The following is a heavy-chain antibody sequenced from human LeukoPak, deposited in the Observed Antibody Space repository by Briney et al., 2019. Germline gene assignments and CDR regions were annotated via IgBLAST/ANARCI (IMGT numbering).Heavy chain of an antibody. CDR1: GFTVSSNY. J-gene: IGHJ3*02. CDR2: IYSGGST. CDR3: ASNYSPYYYGSGSYSDDAFDI. D-gene: IGHD3-10*01. V-gene: IGHV3-53*04. Sequence: GGSLRLSCAASGFTVSSNYMSWVRQAPGKGLEWVSVIYSGGSTYYADSVKSRFTISRHNSKNTLYLQMNSLRAEDTAVYYCASNYSPYYYGSGSYSDDAFDIWGQGTMVTVSS.